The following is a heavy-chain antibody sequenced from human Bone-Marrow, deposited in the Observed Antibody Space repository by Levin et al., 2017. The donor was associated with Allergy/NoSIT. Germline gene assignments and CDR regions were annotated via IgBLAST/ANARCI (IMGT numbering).Heavy chain of an antibody. V-gene: IGHV4-39*01. Sequence: SETLSLTCTVSGDSLSNNNYYWGWIRQPPGKGLEWIGSIYYSETTYYNPSLKSRVTISVDTSKNQLSLKLSSLTAADSAVYYCAEGRSRGGYSYGYSDYYFGFWGQGTLVTVSS. J-gene: IGHJ4*02. CDR2: IYYSETT. CDR3: AEGRSRGGYSYGYSDYYFGF. D-gene: IGHD5-18*01. CDR1: GDSLSNNNYY.